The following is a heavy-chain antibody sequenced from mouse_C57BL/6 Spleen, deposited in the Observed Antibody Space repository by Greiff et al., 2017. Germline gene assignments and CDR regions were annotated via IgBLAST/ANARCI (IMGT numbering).Heavy chain of an antibody. D-gene: IGHD1-1*01. CDR1: GYTFTSYW. CDR2: IDPSDSET. CDR3: ARSAIITTGVAHLEAMDY. V-gene: IGHV1-52*01. J-gene: IGHJ4*01. Sequence: QVQLQQPGAELVRPGSSVKLSCKASGYTFTSYWMHWVKQRPIQGLEWIGNIDPSDSETHYNQKFKDKATLTVDKSSSTAYMQLSSLTSEDSAVYYCARSAIITTGVAHLEAMDYWGQGTSVTVSS.